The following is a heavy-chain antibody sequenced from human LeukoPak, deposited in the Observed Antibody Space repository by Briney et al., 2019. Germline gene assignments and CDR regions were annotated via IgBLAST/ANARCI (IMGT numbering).Heavy chain of an antibody. D-gene: IGHD6-6*01. CDR1: GFTFSSYA. CDR2: ISGSGGST. Sequence: GGSLRLSCAASGFTFSSYAMSWVRQAPGKGLEWVSAISGSGGSTYYADSVKGRFTISRDNSKNTLYLQMNSLRAEDTAVYYCAKDPYSSSVGADAFDIWGQGTMVTVSS. J-gene: IGHJ3*02. CDR3: AKDPYSSSVGADAFDI. V-gene: IGHV3-23*01.